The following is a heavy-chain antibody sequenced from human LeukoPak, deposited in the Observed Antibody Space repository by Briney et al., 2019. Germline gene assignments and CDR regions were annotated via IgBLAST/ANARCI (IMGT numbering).Heavy chain of an antibody. J-gene: IGHJ4*02. CDR1: GFTFSSYS. Sequence: PGGSLRLSCAASGFTFSSYSMNWVRQAPGKGLEWVSSISSSSYIYYADSVKGRFTISSDNAKNSLYLQMNSLRAEDTAVYYCARESDYGGNSNDNFDYWGQGTLVTVSS. V-gene: IGHV3-21*01. D-gene: IGHD4-23*01. CDR2: ISSSSYI. CDR3: ARESDYGGNSNDNFDY.